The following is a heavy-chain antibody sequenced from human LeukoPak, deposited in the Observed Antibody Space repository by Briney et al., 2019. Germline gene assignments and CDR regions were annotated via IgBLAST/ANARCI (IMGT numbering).Heavy chain of an antibody. J-gene: IGHJ4*02. CDR1: GGSISSGGYY. Sequence: MSSETLSLTCTVSGGSISSGGYYWSWIRQHPGKGLEWIGYIYYSGSTYYNPSLKSRVTISVDTSKNQFSLKLSSVTAADTAVYYCASRVAATLYFDYWGQGTLVTVSS. CDR3: ASRVAATLYFDY. CDR2: IYYSGST. V-gene: IGHV4-31*03. D-gene: IGHD2-15*01.